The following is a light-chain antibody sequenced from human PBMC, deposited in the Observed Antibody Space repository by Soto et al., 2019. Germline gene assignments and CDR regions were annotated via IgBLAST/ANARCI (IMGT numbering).Light chain of an antibody. CDR1: QDIRNY. V-gene: IGKV1-39*01. Sequence: IPVTQTPSSLSPSVGDRVTITCRASQDIRNYFNWYQQKPGKAPKLLIYATSTLQSGVPSRFSGSGSGTDFTLTIIDLQPEDFASNFCQQTYDIPRTFGQGTKVDI. CDR2: ATS. CDR3: QQTYDIPRT. J-gene: IGKJ1*01.